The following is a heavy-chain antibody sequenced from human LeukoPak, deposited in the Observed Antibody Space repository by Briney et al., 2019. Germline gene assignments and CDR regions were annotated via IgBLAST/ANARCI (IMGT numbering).Heavy chain of an antibody. V-gene: IGHV3-7*01. CDR3: ARYGNGAWLGHYAFDM. CDR1: GFTFSSYS. J-gene: IGHJ3*02. CDR2: IKQDGSEK. D-gene: IGHD6-19*01. Sequence: HPGGSLRLSCAASGFTFSSYSMNWVRQAPGKGLEWVANIKQDGSEKYYVDSVKGRFTISRDNAKNSLYLQMNSLKAEDTAVYYCARYGNGAWLGHYAFDMWGQGTMVTVSS.